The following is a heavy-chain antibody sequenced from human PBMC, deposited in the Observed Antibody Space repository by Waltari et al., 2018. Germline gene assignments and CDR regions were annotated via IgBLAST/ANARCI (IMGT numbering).Heavy chain of an antibody. CDR1: GESFSDHF. V-gene: IGHV4-34*01. CDR3: ARAPSFHYGVFSVPLTLDY. Sequence: QVQLNQWGAGVLKPSETLSLTCAVYGESFSDHFWTWIRQPPGKGLEWIGKMNHRGSGTYNPSLKNRVTISVDTSMNQFSLMMTSLTAADTAVYYCARAPSFHYGVFSVPLTLDYWSQGTMVFVSS. CDR2: MNHRGSG. D-gene: IGHD4-17*01. J-gene: IGHJ3*01.